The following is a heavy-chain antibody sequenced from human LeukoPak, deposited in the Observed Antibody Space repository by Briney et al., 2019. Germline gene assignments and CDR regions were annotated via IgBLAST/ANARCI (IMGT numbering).Heavy chain of an antibody. V-gene: IGHV1-69*01. CDR3: ARDLDYYDSSGYYSWFDP. Sequence: SGVNVTFKCSGGTFSSYAFSWVRQAPAQGLEGVGVIIYIFGTANYAQKFQGRVTITADESTSTAYMELSSLRSEDTAVYYCARDLDYYDSSGYYSWFDPWGQGTLVTVSS. CDR1: GGTFSSYA. J-gene: IGHJ5*02. CDR2: IIYIFGTA. D-gene: IGHD3-22*01.